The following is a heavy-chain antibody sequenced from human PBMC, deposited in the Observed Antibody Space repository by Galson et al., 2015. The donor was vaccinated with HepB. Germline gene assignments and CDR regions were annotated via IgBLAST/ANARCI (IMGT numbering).Heavy chain of an antibody. Sequence: SLRLSCAASGFTFSSYAMSWVRQAPGKGREWVSAMSGSGGSTYYADSVKGRFTISRDNSRNTLYLQMNSLRAEDTAVYYCAKGGYDPPLAFDIWGQGTMVTVSS. CDR1: GFTFSSYA. CDR2: MSGSGGST. J-gene: IGHJ3*02. D-gene: IGHD2-2*01. V-gene: IGHV3-23*01. CDR3: AKGGYDPPLAFDI.